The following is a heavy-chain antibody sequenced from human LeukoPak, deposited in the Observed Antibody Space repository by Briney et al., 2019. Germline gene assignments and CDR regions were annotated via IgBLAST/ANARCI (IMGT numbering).Heavy chain of an antibody. J-gene: IGHJ4*02. CDR1: GFTVSNAW. D-gene: IGHD3-3*01. V-gene: IGHV3-15*05. CDR2: IKSKAGGGTV. Sequence: GGSLRLSCVVSGFTVSNAWMSWVRQAPGKGLGWVGRIKSKAGGGTVDYAAPAKGRFTISRDDSKNTVSLQMNNLKTEDTAVYYCTTDSGRYYDFWSGDYYYFDKWGQGTLVTVSS. CDR3: TTDSGRYYDFWSGDYYYFDK.